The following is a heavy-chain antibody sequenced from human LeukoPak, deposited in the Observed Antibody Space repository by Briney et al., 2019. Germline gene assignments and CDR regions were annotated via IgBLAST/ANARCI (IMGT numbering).Heavy chain of an antibody. D-gene: IGHD6-25*01. CDR2: ISGSGGST. CDR1: GFTSSSYA. CDR3: ANGPAAGTTPHYHYGMDV. J-gene: IGHJ6*02. Sequence: GSLRLSCAASGFTSSSYAMSWVRQAPGKGLEWVSAISGSGGSTYYADSVKGRFTISRDNSKNTPYLQMNSLRAEDTAVYYCANGPAAGTTPHYHYGMDVWGQGTTVTVSS. V-gene: IGHV3-23*01.